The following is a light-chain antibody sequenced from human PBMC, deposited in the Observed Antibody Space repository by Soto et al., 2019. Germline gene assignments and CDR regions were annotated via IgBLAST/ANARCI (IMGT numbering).Light chain of an antibody. CDR1: SGDVGGYRY. CDR2: EVS. Sequence: QSVLTQPASVSGSPGQSITISCTGTSGDVGGYRYVSWFQQHPGKAPKLMLYEVSHRPSGVSDRFSGSKSGNTASLTISGLQAADEADYYCSSYTSSDTPYVFGTGTKLTVL. J-gene: IGLJ1*01. V-gene: IGLV2-14*01. CDR3: SSYTSSDTPYV.